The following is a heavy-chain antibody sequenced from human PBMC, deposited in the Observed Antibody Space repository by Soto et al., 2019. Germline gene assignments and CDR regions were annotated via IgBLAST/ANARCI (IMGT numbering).Heavy chain of an antibody. CDR3: ARLRKATGTTSDYYYYYMDV. CDR1: GYSFTSYW. CDR2: IYPGDSDT. J-gene: IGHJ6*03. Sequence: GESLKISCKGSGYSFTSYWIGWVRQMPGKGLEWMGIIYPGDSDTRYSPSFQGQVTISADKSISTAYLQWSSLKASDTAMYYCARLRKATGTTSDYYYYYMDVWGKGTTVTVSS. D-gene: IGHD1-1*01. V-gene: IGHV5-51*01.